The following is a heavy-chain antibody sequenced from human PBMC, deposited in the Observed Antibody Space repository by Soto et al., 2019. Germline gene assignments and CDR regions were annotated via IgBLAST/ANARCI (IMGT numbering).Heavy chain of an antibody. CDR2: IYSGGST. J-gene: IGHJ2*01. CDR1: GFTVSSNY. Sequence: EVQLVESGGGLVQPGGSLRLSCAASGFTVSSNYMSWVRQAPGKGLEWVSVIYSGGSTYYADSVKGRFTISRDNSKNTLYLQMNSLRAEDTAVYYCARARDGYNSDWYFDLWGRGTLVTVSS. D-gene: IGHD5-12*01. CDR3: ARARDGYNSDWYFDL. V-gene: IGHV3-66*01.